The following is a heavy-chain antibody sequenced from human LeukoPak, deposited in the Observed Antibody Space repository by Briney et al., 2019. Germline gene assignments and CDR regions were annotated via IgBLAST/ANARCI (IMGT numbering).Heavy chain of an antibody. CDR1: AFTFRSYG. J-gene: IGHJ4*02. CDR3: AKDFALVIID. V-gene: IGHV3-30*02. D-gene: IGHD3/OR15-3a*01. Sequence: PGGSLRLSCAASAFTFRSYGMHWVRQAPGKGLEWVALIRYHGSDKYYADSVKGRFTISRDNSKNTLYLQMNTLRAEDTAVYYCAKDFALVIIDWGQGTLVTVSS. CDR2: IRYHGSDK.